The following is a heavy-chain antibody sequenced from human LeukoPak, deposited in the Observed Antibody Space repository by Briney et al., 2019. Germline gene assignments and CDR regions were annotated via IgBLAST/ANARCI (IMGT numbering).Heavy chain of an antibody. V-gene: IGHV4-4*07. CDR2: IYTTGNT. CDR3: ARGIGTINFDY. J-gene: IGHJ4*02. Sequence: SETLSLTCSVSGGSMSSYYWSWIRQPAGKGLEWIGRIYTTGNTNYNPSLKSRVTISVDTSKNQFSLRLDSVTAADTAVYYCARGIGTINFDYWGQGVLVTVSS. D-gene: IGHD1-7*01. CDR1: GGSMSSYY.